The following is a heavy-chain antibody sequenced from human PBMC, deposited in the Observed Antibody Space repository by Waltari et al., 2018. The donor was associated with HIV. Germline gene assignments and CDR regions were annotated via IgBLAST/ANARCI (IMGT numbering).Heavy chain of an antibody. CDR2: IIPIFGSA. J-gene: IGHJ4*02. Sequence: QVQLVQSGAEVKKPGSSVKVSCRASGGICRISAITGVRQAPGKGLEWLGGIIPIFGSANYAQKFQGRVTITADESTSTAYMELSSLRSEDTAVYYCAMGHYYDSNGYYSFDFWGQGTLVTVSS. CDR3: AMGHYYDSNGYYSFDF. CDR1: GGICRISA. D-gene: IGHD3-22*01. V-gene: IGHV1-69*12.